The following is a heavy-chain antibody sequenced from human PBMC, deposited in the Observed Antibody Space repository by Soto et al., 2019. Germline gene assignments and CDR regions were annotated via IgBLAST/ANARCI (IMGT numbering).Heavy chain of an antibody. CDR1: GFTFSSYA. J-gene: IGHJ4*02. D-gene: IGHD3-22*01. CDR3: AKDAHYYDSSGHGYFDY. CDR2: ISGSGGST. Sequence: GGSLRLSCAASGFTFSSYAMSWVRQDPGKGLEWVSAISGSGGSTYYADSVKGRFTISRDNSKNTLYLQMNSLRAEDTAVYYCAKDAHYYDSSGHGYFDYWGQGTLVTVSS. V-gene: IGHV3-23*01.